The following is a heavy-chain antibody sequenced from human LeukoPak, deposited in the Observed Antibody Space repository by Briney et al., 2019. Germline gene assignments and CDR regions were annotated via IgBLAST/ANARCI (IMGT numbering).Heavy chain of an antibody. CDR1: AFIFSGHW. V-gene: IGHV3-7*03. D-gene: IGHD6-6*01. Sequence: GGSLRLSCEGSAFIFSGHWMNWVRQTPGKVLEWVANIKQDGSEKYYVDSVKGRFTISRDNAKNSLYLQMNSLRAEDTAVYYCARVGPYSSSSFGDYWGQGTLVTVSS. CDR3: ARVGPYSSSSFGDY. CDR2: IKQDGSEK. J-gene: IGHJ4*02.